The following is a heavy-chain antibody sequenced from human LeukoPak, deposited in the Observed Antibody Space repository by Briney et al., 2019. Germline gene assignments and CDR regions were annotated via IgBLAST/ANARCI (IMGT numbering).Heavy chain of an antibody. CDR2: ISYDGSNK. J-gene: IGHJ4*02. D-gene: IGHD4-17*01. CDR3: ARASTTTRATVTYGATAYFDY. V-gene: IGHV3-30*04. Sequence: GRSLRLSCAASGFTFSSYAMHWVRQAPGKGLEWVAVISYDGSNKYYADSVKGRFTISRDNSKNTLYLQMNSLRAEDTAVYYCARASTTTRATVTYGATAYFDYWGQGTLVTVSS. CDR1: GFTFSSYA.